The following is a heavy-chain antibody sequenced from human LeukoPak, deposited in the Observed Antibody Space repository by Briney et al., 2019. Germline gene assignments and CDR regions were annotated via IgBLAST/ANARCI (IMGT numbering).Heavy chain of an antibody. D-gene: IGHD3-9*01. CDR1: GYTFTGYY. CDR2: INPSGGST. Sequence: ASVKVSCKASGYTFTGYYMHWVRQAPGQGLEWMGIINPSGGSTSYAQKFQGRVTMTRDTSTSTVYMELSSLRSEDTVVYYWAKVPRNFYWLLAVDYWGQGTLVTVSS. V-gene: IGHV1-46*01. J-gene: IGHJ4*02. CDR3: AKVPRNFYWLLAVDY.